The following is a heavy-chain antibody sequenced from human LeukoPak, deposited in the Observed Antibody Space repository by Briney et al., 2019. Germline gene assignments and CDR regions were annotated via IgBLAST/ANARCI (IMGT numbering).Heavy chain of an antibody. CDR3: ATGSYYYGSGSYHFDY. V-gene: IGHV1-24*01. CDR2: FDPEDGET. J-gene: IGHJ4*02. D-gene: IGHD3-10*01. Sequence: GASVKVSCKVSGYTLTELYMHWVRQAPGKGLEWMGGFDPEDGETIYAQKFQGRVTMTEDTSTDTAYMELSSLRSEDTAVYYCATGSYYYGSGSYHFDYWGQGTLVTVSS. CDR1: GYTLTELY.